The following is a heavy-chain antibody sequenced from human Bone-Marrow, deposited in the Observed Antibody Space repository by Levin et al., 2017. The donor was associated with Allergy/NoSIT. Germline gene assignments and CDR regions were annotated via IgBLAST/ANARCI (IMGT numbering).Heavy chain of an antibody. CDR3: ARQGTSAPRGGGLDY. J-gene: IGHJ4*02. CDR1: GGSFSSDDYF. V-gene: IGHV4-31*03. Sequence: SQTLSLTCTVSGGSFSSDDYFWSWIRQRPGEGLEWIGYISYKGNAYYIPSLASRVIISVDTSNNQFSLRMDSLTAADTALYYCARQGTSAPRGGGLDYWGQGALVIVSS. D-gene: IGHD3-16*01. CDR2: ISYKGNA.